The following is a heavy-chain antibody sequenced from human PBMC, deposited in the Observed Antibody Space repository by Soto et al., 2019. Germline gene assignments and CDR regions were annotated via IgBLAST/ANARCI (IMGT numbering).Heavy chain of an antibody. CDR1: GFTFSNYA. CDR2: IKSKTDGGTT. Sequence: PGGSLRLSCAASGFTFSNYAMSWVRQAPGKGLEWVGRIKSKTDGGTTDYAAPVKGRFTISRDDSKNTLYLQMNSLKTEDTAVYYCTTDPTMIVVVNSYFDYWGQGTLVTVSS. CDR3: TTDPTMIVVVNSYFDY. J-gene: IGHJ4*02. D-gene: IGHD3-22*01. V-gene: IGHV3-15*01.